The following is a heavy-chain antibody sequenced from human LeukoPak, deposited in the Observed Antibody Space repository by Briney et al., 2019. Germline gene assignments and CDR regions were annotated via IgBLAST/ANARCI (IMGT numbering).Heavy chain of an antibody. CDR1: GYTFTGYY. CDR2: IDPNSGGT. D-gene: IGHD3-10*01. Sequence: ASVKVSCKASGYTFTGYYIHWVRQAPAQGLEWMGWIDPNSGGTNYAKNFQGRVTMTRDTSITTAYMELRGLRSDGTAVYYCARGVGSGWYFDLWGRGTLVTVSS. J-gene: IGHJ2*01. V-gene: IGHV1-2*02. CDR3: ARGVGSGWYFDL.